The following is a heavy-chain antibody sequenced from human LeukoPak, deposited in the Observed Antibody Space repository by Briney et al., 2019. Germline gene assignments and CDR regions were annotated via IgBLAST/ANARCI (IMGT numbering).Heavy chain of an antibody. V-gene: IGHV3-23*01. CDR1: GFTFSSYA. D-gene: IGHD2-15*01. CDR3: AKDRWCSGGSCYWYYFDY. Sequence: GGSLRLSCAASGFTFSSYAMSWVRQAPGKGLEWVSAISGSGGSTYYADSVKGRFTISRDNSENTLYLQMNSLRAEDTAVYYCAKDRWCSGGSCYWYYFDYWGQGTLVTVSS. J-gene: IGHJ4*02. CDR2: ISGSGGST.